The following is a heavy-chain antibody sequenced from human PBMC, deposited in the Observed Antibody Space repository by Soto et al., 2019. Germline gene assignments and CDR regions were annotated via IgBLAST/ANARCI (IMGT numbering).Heavy chain of an antibody. CDR2: ISSSSSYI. V-gene: IGHV3-21*01. CDR1: GFTFSSYS. CDR3: ARDLSMDSSGKGGLFDY. D-gene: IGHD6-19*01. J-gene: IGHJ4*02. Sequence: GGSLRLSCAASGFTFSSYSMNWVRQAPGKGLEWVSSISSSSSYIYYADSVKGRFTISRDNAKNSLYLQMNSLRAEDTAVYYCARDLSMDSSGKGGLFDYWGQGTLVTVSS.